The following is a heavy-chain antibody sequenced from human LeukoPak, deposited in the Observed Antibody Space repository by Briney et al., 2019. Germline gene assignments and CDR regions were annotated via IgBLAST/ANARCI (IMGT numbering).Heavy chain of an antibody. CDR3: AKDHDYRREYYFDY. V-gene: IGHV3-23*01. D-gene: IGHD4-11*01. CDR2: ISGSGGST. CDR1: GFTFSSYA. Sequence: PGGSLRLSCAASGFTFSSYAMSWVRQAPGKGLEWVSAISGSGGSTYYADSVKGRFTISRDNSKNTLYPQMNSLRAEDTAVYYCAKDHDYRREYYFDYWGQGTLDTVSS. J-gene: IGHJ4*02.